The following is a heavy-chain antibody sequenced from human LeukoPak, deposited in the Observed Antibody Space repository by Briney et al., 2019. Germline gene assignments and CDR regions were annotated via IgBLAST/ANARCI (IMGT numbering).Heavy chain of an antibody. CDR3: AGESITIFGVVSQFAY. V-gene: IGHV4-39*01. CDR2: IYYSGST. J-gene: IGHJ4*02. Sequence: SETLSLTCTVSGGSISSSSYYWGWIRQPPGKGLEWIGSIYYSGSTYYNPSLKSRVTISVDTSKNQFSLKLSSVTAADTAVYYCAGESITIFGVVSQFAYWGQGTLVTVSS. D-gene: IGHD3-3*01. CDR1: GGSISSSSYY.